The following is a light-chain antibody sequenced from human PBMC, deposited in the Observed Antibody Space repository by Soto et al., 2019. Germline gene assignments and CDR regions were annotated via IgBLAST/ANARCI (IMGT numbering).Light chain of an antibody. CDR3: QSYDSNLSVV. CDR1: SSNIGTGYD. Sequence: QSVLTQPPSVSGAPGQRVTISCTGSSSNIGTGYDVHWYQQLLGTAPKLLIYGNSNRPSGVPDRFSGSKSGTSASLAITGLQAEDEADYYCQSYDSNLSVVFGGGTKLNVL. J-gene: IGLJ2*01. CDR2: GNS. V-gene: IGLV1-40*01.